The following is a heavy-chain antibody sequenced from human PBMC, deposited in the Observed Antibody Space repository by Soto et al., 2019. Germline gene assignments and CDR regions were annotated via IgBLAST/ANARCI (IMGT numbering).Heavy chain of an antibody. D-gene: IGHD3-10*01. CDR2: IYYSGST. J-gene: IGHJ4*02. Sequence: LSLTYTVSNGSLSSNYWSLIRQSPGKGLAWIGNIYYSGSTNYNPSLKSRVTMSVDTSKNQFTLKLSSVTAADTVVYFCASSFMVPVDFFDYWGQGTPVTVSS. V-gene: IGHV4-59*01. CDR1: NGSLSSNY. CDR3: ASSFMVPVDFFDY.